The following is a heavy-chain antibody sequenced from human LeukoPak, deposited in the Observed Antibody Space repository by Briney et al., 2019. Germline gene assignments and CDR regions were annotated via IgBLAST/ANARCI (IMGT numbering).Heavy chain of an antibody. CDR2: ISYDGSNK. D-gene: IGHD3-3*01. J-gene: IGHJ4*02. V-gene: IGHV3-30*18. CDR3: AKERGRSVGDY. CDR1: GFTFSSYG. Sequence: PGRSLRLSCAASGFTFSSYGMHWVRQAPGKGLEWVAVISYDGSNKYYADSVKGRFTISRDNSKNTLYLQMNSLRAEDTVVYYCAKERGRSVGDYWGQGTLVTVSS.